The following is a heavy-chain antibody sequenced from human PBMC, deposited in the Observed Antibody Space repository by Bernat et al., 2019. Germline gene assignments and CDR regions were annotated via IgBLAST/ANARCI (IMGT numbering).Heavy chain of an antibody. J-gene: IGHJ1*01. CDR1: GFTFSSYA. CDR3: AKEGAAAQVEYFQS. V-gene: IGHV3-23*01. CDR2: ISAGGTT. D-gene: IGHD2-15*01. Sequence: EVQLLESGGGLVQPGGSLRLSCAASGFTFSSYAMSWLRQAPGKGLHWVSSISAGGTTYYADSVKGRLTISRDNSKTTLYLQMNSLRAEDTAVYYCAKEGAAAQVEYFQSWGQGTLVIVSS.